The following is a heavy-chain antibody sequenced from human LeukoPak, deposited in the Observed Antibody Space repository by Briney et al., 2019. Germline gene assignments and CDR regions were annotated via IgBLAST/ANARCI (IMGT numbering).Heavy chain of an antibody. Sequence: QPGGSLRLSCAASGFTFSSYGMHWVRQAPGKGLEWVAVIWYDGSNKYYADSVKGRFTISRDNSKNTLYLQMNSLRAEDTAVYYCARGVEFGEWIYYFDYWGQGTLVTVSS. V-gene: IGHV3-33*01. J-gene: IGHJ4*02. D-gene: IGHD3-10*01. CDR2: IWYDGSNK. CDR1: GFTFSSYG. CDR3: ARGVEFGEWIYYFDY.